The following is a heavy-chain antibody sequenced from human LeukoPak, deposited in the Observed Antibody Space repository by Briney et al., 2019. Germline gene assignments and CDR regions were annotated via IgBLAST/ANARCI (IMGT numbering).Heavy chain of an antibody. CDR3: ARRGYYYDSSHYYYFDY. V-gene: IGHV4-34*01. Sequence: SETLSLTCAVYGASFSGYYWSWIRQPPGKGLEWIGEINQSGSTTYTPSLKSRVTISVDTSKNQFSLKLSSVTAADTAVYYCARRGYYYDSSHYYYFDYWGQGTLVTVSS. CDR2: INQSGST. J-gene: IGHJ4*02. D-gene: IGHD3-22*01. CDR1: GASFSGYY.